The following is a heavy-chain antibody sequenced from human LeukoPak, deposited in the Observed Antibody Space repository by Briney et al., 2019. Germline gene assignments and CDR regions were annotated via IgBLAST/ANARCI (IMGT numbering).Heavy chain of an antibody. CDR2: LSGSANSI. V-gene: IGHV3-23*01. D-gene: IGHD6-6*01. Sequence: GGSLRLSCAASGFTFSTYAMSWVRQAPGKGLEWVSTLSGSANSIYYADSVKGRFTISRDNSKNTLYLQMNSLRAEDTAVYYCARLYSSSSYFDYWGQGTLVTVSS. J-gene: IGHJ4*02. CDR1: GFTFSTYA. CDR3: ARLYSSSSYFDY.